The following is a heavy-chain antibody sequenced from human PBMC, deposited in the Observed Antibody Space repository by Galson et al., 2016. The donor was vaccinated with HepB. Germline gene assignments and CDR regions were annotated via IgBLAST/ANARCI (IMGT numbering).Heavy chain of an antibody. Sequence: SLRLSCAASGFTFSSYGMHWVRQAPGKGLEWVAVMSYDGSNTYYADSVKGRFTISRDNSKNTLYLQMNSLRAEDTAVYYCAKDLDYGGNSWTFDYWGQGTLVTVSS. CDR2: MSYDGSNT. CDR3: AKDLDYGGNSWTFDY. CDR1: GFTFSSYG. V-gene: IGHV3-30*18. J-gene: IGHJ4*02. D-gene: IGHD4-23*01.